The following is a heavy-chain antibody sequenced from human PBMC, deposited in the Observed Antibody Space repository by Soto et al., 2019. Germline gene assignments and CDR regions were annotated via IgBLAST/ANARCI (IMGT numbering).Heavy chain of an antibody. J-gene: IGHJ4*02. Sequence: ASVKVSCKASGSTFTSYYMHWVRQAPGQGLEWMGIINPSGGSTSYAQKFQGRVTMTRDTSTSTVYMELSSLRSEDTAVYYCARDWSCSGGSCYAGIPDYWGQGTLVTVSS. D-gene: IGHD2-15*01. CDR2: INPSGGST. CDR3: ARDWSCSGGSCYAGIPDY. CDR1: GSTFTSYY. V-gene: IGHV1-46*01.